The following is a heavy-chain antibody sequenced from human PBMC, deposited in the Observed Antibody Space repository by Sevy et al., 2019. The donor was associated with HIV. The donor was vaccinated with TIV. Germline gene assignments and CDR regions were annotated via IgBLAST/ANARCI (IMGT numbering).Heavy chain of an antibody. D-gene: IGHD3-3*01. CDR2: INPNRGGT. J-gene: IGHJ6*02. CDR3: ARGMSAYLLANGMDV. Sequence: ASVKVSCKAYGYTFSDYYMHWVRQAPGQGLEWMGWINPNRGGTNYAHKFQGRVTMTRDTSISTAYMELSSLRSDDTAIYYCARGMSAYLLANGMDVWGQGTTVSVSS. CDR1: GYTFSDYY. V-gene: IGHV1-2*07.